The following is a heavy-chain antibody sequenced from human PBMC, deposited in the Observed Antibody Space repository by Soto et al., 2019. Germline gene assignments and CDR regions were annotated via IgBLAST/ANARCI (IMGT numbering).Heavy chain of an antibody. V-gene: IGHV3-21*01. D-gene: IGHD7-27*01. J-gene: IGHJ6*02. CDR3: ARGFRSLGISHYYGMDV. CDR2: ISSSSSYI. CDR1: GFTFSSYS. Sequence: PGGSLRLSCAASGFTFSSYSMNWVRQAPGKGLEWVSSISSSSSYIYYADSVKGRFTISRDNAKNSLYLQMNSLRAEDTAVYYCARGFRSLGISHYYGMDVWGQGTTVTVSS.